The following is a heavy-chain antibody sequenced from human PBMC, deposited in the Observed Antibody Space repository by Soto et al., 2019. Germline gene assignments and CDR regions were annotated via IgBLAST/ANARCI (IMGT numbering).Heavy chain of an antibody. D-gene: IGHD2-2*01. J-gene: IGHJ4*02. CDR3: TREVVPSAYFDS. CDR2: ISTYNGNT. V-gene: IGHV1-18*04. CDR1: GYNFTTDG. Sequence: ASVKVSCKASGYNFTTDGISWVRQAPGQGLEWVGWISTYNGNTKSAQNFQGRVTMTTDTSTYTAYMELRSLRSDDTAVYYCTREVVPSAYFDSWGQGTLVTVSS.